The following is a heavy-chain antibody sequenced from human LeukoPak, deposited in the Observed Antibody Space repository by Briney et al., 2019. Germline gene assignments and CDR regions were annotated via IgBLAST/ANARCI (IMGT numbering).Heavy chain of an antibody. CDR1: GFSVSMKY. V-gene: IGHV3-53*01. D-gene: IGHD3-10*01. J-gene: IGHJ6*03. Sequence: PGGSLRLSCAASGFSVSMKYMTWVRQAPGKGLGWVSVIFSGGTTYYADSVKGRFTVSRDNSKNMMYLQMNSLRAEDAAVYYCARFSGPGMQHYYYYMDVWGTGTTVTVSS. CDR2: IFSGGTT. CDR3: ARFSGPGMQHYYYYMDV.